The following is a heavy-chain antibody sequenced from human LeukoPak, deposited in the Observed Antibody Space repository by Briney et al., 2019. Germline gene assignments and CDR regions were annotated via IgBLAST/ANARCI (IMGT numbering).Heavy chain of an antibody. CDR2: IYSGGST. CDR1: GFTFSSYA. V-gene: IGHV3-66*04. CDR3: ARQTDPGTDY. D-gene: IGHD6-13*01. Sequence: GGSLRLSCAASGFTFSSYAMSWVRQAPGKGLEWVSVIYSGGSTYYADSVKGRFTISRDNSKNTLYLQMNSLRAEDTAVYYCARQTDPGTDYWGQGTLVTVSS. J-gene: IGHJ4*02.